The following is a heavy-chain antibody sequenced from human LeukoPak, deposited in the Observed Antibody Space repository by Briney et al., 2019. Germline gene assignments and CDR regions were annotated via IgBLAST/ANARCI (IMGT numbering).Heavy chain of an antibody. Sequence: GGSLRLSCAASGFTFSSYAMSWVHQAPGKGLEWVSAISGSGGSTYYADSVKGRFTISRDNSKNTLYLQMNSLRAEDTAVYYCAKGAVYYYGSGSSVPVDVWGQGTTVTVSS. D-gene: IGHD3-10*01. CDR2: ISGSGGST. J-gene: IGHJ6*02. CDR3: AKGAVYYYGSGSSVPVDV. CDR1: GFTFSSYA. V-gene: IGHV3-23*01.